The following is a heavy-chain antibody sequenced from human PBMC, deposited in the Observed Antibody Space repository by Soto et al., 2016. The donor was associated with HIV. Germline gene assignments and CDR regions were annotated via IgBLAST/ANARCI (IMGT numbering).Heavy chain of an antibody. D-gene: IGHD6-25*01. V-gene: IGHV3-53*02. CDR1: TFTFSGNY. Sequence: EEQLVETGGGLIQPGGSLRLSCVASTFTFSGNYMNWVRQAPGKGLEWVSSIYAGGSTYYADSVKGRFTISRDNSKNTLYLQMNRLTLEDTATYFCASAPGQRGRNGPPKSFYYMDVWGTGTTVTVSS. J-gene: IGHJ6*03. CDR3: ASAPGQRGRNGPPKSFYYMDV. CDR2: IYAGGST.